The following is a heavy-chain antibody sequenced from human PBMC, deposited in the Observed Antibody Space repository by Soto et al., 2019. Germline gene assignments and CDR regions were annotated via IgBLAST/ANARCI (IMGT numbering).Heavy chain of an antibody. Sequence: PSETLSLTCTVSGGSINTFYWSWVRQPAGKGLEWIGRIFSSGSTSFNPSLESRVAMSVDTSKNHFHLHFSSVTAADMAVYYCAREGSYSAYNFAHGIQLWSFDFWGQGALVTVSS. CDR2: IFSSGST. V-gene: IGHV4-4*07. CDR3: AREGSYSAYNFAHGIQLWSFDF. J-gene: IGHJ4*02. D-gene: IGHD5-12*01. CDR1: GGSINTFY.